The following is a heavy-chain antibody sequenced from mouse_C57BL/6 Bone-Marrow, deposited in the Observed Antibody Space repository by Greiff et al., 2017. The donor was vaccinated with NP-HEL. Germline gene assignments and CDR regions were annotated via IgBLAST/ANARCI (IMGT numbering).Heavy chain of an antibody. CDR1: GFSFNTYA. J-gene: IGHJ3*01. V-gene: IGHV10-1*01. CDR3: VRSLEGFAY. Sequence: EVQRVESGGGLVQPKGSLKLSCAASGFSFNTYAMNWVRQAPGKGLEWVARIRSKSNNYATYYADSVKDRFTISRDDSESMLYLQMNNLKTEDTAMYYCVRSLEGFAYWGQGTLVTVSA. CDR2: IRSKSNNYAT.